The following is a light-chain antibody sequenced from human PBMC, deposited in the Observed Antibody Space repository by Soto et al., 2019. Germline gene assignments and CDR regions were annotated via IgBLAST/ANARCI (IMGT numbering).Light chain of an antibody. J-gene: IGKJ1*01. V-gene: IGKV1-5*01. CDR3: QHYNSYSEA. CDR2: HAS. CDR1: QSISTW. Sequence: DIQMTQSPSTLSASVGDRVTITCRASQSISTWLAWYQQKPGTAPKLLIYHASTLESGVPSRFSGSGSGTEFTLTISSLQPDDFATYYCQHYNSYSEAFGQGTKVDIK.